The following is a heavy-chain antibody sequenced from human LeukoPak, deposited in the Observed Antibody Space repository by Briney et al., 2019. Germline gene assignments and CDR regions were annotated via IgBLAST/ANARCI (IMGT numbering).Heavy chain of an antibody. CDR1: GFTFSSYS. CDR3: ARDTSHVGWGVGN. V-gene: IGHV3-21*01. D-gene: IGHD3-10*01. CDR2: ISSSSSYI. Sequence: GGSLRLSCAASGFTFSSYSMDWVRQAPGKGLEWVSSISSSSSYIYYADSVKGRFTISRDNAKNSLYLQMNSLRAEDTAVYYCARDTSHVGWGVGNWGQGTLVTVSS. J-gene: IGHJ4*02.